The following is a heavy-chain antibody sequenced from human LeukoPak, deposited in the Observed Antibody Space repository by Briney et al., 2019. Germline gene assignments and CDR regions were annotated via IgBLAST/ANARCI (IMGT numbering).Heavy chain of an antibody. CDR3: ARGRRDGYSFDY. CDR1: GFTLSSYS. CDR2: ISSSSSYI. V-gene: IGHV3-21*01. Sequence: GGSLRLSCAASGFTLSSYSMNWVRQAPGKGLEWVSSISSSSSYIYYADLVKGRFTISRDNAKNSLYLQMNSLRAEDTAVYYCARGRRDGYSFDYWGQGTLVTVSS. D-gene: IGHD5-24*01. J-gene: IGHJ4*02.